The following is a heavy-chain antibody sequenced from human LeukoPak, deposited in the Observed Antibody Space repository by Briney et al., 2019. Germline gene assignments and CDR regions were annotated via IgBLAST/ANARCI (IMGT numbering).Heavy chain of an antibody. CDR3: ARFGWQFVQLDNYYFDY. J-gene: IGHJ4*02. V-gene: IGHV3-21*01. CDR2: ISSSSSYI. Sequence: GGSLRLSCAAPGFTFSSYSMNWVRQAPGKGLEWVSSISSSSSYIYYADSVKGRFTISRDNAKNSLYLQMNSLRAEDTAVYYCARFGWQFVQLDNYYFDYWGQGTLVTVSS. CDR1: GFTFSSYS. D-gene: IGHD1-1*01.